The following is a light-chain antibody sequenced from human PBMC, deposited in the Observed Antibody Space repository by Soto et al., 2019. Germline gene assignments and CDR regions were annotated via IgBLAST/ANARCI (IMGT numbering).Light chain of an antibody. V-gene: IGKV1-27*01. CDR3: QNYKSAPLT. CDR2: AAS. J-gene: IGKJ3*01. Sequence: DIQMTQSPSSLSASVGDRVTITCRASQGISNSLAWYQQKPGKIPKLLIFAASTLQSGVPSRFSGSGSGTDFTLTISGLQAEDVATYYCQNYKSAPLTFGPGTKVDFK. CDR1: QGISNS.